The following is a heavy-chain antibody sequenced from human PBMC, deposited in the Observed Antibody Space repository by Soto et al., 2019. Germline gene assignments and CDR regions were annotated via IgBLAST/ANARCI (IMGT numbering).Heavy chain of an antibody. J-gene: IGHJ4*02. Sequence: GGSLRLSCVGSGFIVSTNYLSWVRQAPGKGLEWVALLYSDASTYYADSVKGRFTISRDNSKNTLNLQMNSLRADDTAVYYCAKALGELSPESYDYWGQGTLVTVSS. CDR3: AKALGELSPESYDY. CDR1: GFIVSTNY. D-gene: IGHD3-16*02. CDR2: LYSDAST. V-gene: IGHV3-66*02.